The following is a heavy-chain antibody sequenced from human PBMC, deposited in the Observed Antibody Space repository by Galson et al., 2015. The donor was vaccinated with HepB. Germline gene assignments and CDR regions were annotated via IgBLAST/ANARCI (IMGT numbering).Heavy chain of an antibody. CDR3: ARASRGTYIY. J-gene: IGHJ4*02. CDR2: TSYRSKWYY. V-gene: IGHV6-1*01. D-gene: IGHD3-16*01. CDR1: GDSVSANTGA. Sequence: CAISGDSVSANTGAWDWLRQSPSRGLEWLGRTSYRSKWYYDYAESVKSRITVNPDASKNQFSLQLNSVTPDDTAVYYCARASRGTYIYWGQGTLVTVSS.